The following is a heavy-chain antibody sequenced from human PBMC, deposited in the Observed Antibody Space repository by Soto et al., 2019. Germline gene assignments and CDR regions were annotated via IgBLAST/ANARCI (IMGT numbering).Heavy chain of an antibody. CDR3: ARDRVVAGTDYYYYGMDV. D-gene: IGHD6-19*01. Sequence: SVKVSCKASAYTFTTYGISWVRQAPGQGLEWMGGIIPIFGTANYAQKFQGRVTITADESTSTAYMELSSLRSEDTAVYYCARDRVVAGTDYYYYGMDVWGQGTTVTVSS. J-gene: IGHJ6*02. CDR1: AYTFTTYG. V-gene: IGHV1-69*13. CDR2: IIPIFGTA.